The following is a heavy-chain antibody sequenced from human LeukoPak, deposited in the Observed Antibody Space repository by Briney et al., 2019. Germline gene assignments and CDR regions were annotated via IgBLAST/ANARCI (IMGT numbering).Heavy chain of an antibody. CDR1: GFTFSSYW. J-gene: IGHJ4*02. V-gene: IGHV3-74*01. Sequence: PGGSLRLSFAASGFTFSSYWMHWVRQAPGKGLVWVSRINTDGSSTSYADSVKGRFTISRDNAKNTLYLQMNSLRAEDTAVYYCARDYDFWSGYYDYWGQGTLVTVSS. D-gene: IGHD3-3*01. CDR2: INTDGSST. CDR3: ARDYDFWSGYYDY.